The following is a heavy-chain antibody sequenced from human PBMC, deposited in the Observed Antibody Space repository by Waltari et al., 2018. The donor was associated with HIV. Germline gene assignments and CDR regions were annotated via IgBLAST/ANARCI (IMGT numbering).Heavy chain of an antibody. CDR3: TVGKSSGYY. CDR2: IKSKTEGWTT. D-gene: IGHD3-22*01. Sequence: EVQLVESGGGLVKPGGSLRLSCAAPGVSFSDVWLNWVRQAPGQGLEWVGQIKSKTEGWTTDYAAPVKGRFTISRDDSKNMLFLEMNSLNTDDTASYYCTVGKSSGYYWGQGTLVTVSS. V-gene: IGHV3-15*01. CDR1: GVSFSDVW. J-gene: IGHJ4*02.